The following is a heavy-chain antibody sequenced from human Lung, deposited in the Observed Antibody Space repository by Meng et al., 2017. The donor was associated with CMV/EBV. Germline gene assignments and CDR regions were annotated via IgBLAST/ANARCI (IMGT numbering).Heavy chain of an antibody. Sequence: GESLKISCAASGFTFSSYDMSWVRQAPGKGLEWVSSISTGGRDLYYADSVKGRFTISRDNAKNSLYLQMNSLRAEDTAVYYCATFHSGSYAFDIWGQGSMVTVSS. CDR3: ATFHSGSYAFDI. V-gene: IGHV3-21*01. J-gene: IGHJ3*02. CDR2: ISTGGRDL. D-gene: IGHD3-10*01. CDR1: GFTFSSYD.